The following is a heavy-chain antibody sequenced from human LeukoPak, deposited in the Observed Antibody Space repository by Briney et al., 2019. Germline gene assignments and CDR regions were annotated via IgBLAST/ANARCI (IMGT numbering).Heavy chain of an antibody. CDR1: GFTFSAYA. J-gene: IGHJ4*02. CDR3: AKDTMVRALVVN. V-gene: IGHV3-23*01. D-gene: IGHD3-10*01. Sequence: GGSLRLSCAASGFTFSAYAMSWVRQAPGEGLEWVSSISGSGDATYYADSVKGRFTISRDNSKNTLYLQMNSLRVEDTAIYYCAKDTMVRALVVNWGQGTLVTVSS. CDR2: ISGSGDAT.